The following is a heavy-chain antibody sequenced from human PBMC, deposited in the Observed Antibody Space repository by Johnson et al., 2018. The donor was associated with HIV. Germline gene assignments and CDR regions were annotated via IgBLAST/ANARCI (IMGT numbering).Heavy chain of an antibody. Sequence: QVQLVESGGGVAQPGGSLRLSCAASGFTFSSYGMHWVRQAPGKGLEWVAFIQYDGSNKYYADSLKGRFTISRDNSKNTVYLQMNSLRPEDTAVYYCAKDGGSYGGAFDIWGQGTMVTVSS. CDR2: IQYDGSNK. D-gene: IGHD1-26*01. CDR3: AKDGGSYGGAFDI. CDR1: GFTFSSYG. V-gene: IGHV3-30*02. J-gene: IGHJ3*02.